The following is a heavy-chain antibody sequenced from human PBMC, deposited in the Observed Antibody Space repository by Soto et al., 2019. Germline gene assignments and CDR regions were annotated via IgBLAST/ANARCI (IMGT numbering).Heavy chain of an antibody. Sequence: PSETLSLTCTVSGASITGSFFWSWIRQPAGKGLEWIGRFSLSGTTNYNPSLRSRVTMSADVSQNQFSLRRTSVTAADTALYYCARGMTPPGAPAWYYFDSWGQGTLVTVSS. CDR1: GASITGSFF. D-gene: IGHD2-8*02. CDR3: ARGMTPPGAPAWYYFDS. V-gene: IGHV4-4*07. CDR2: FSLSGTT. J-gene: IGHJ4*02.